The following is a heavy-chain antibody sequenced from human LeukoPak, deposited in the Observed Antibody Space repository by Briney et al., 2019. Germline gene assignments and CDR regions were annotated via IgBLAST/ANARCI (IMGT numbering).Heavy chain of an antibody. J-gene: IGHJ4*02. CDR1: GFTFDDYG. Sequence: GGSLRLSCAASGFTFDDYGMGWVRHAPGKGLEWVSGISWNSGSISYADSVKGRFTISRDNAKNSLYLQMNSLRAEDMALYYCAKDGDIVATRYYFDYWGQGTLVTVSS. D-gene: IGHD5-12*01. CDR3: AKDGDIVATRYYFDY. CDR2: ISWNSGSI. V-gene: IGHV3-9*03.